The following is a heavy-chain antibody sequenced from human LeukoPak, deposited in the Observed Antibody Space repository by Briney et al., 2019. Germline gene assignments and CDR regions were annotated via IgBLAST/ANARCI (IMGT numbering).Heavy chain of an antibody. CDR2: ISYGGNNK. CDR3: AKDRGGAYYESSVDI. Sequence: GGSLRLSCAASGFIFSNYGIHWVRQAPGKGLEWVAAISYGGNNKYYADSVKGRFTISRDNSNNTLYVQMNSLRAEDTAVYYCAKDRGGAYYESSVDIWGQGTMVTVSS. V-gene: IGHV3-30*18. D-gene: IGHD3-22*01. CDR1: GFIFSNYG. J-gene: IGHJ3*02.